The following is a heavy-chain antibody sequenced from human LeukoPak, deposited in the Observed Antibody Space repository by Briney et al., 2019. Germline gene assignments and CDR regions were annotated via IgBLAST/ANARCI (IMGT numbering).Heavy chain of an antibody. CDR2: IKQDGSEK. V-gene: IGHV3-7*03. J-gene: IGHJ3*02. D-gene: IGHD3-10*01. CDR1: GFTFSSYW. CDR3: AKERGTAGECAFDI. Sequence: GGSLRLSCAASGFTFSSYWMSWVRQAPGKGLEWVANIKQDGSEKYYVDSVKGRFTISRDNAKNSLYLQMNSLRAEDTAVYYCAKERGTAGECAFDIWGQGTLVTVS.